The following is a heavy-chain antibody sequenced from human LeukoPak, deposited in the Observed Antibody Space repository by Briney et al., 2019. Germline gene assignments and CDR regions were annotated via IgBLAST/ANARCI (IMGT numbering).Heavy chain of an antibody. CDR1: GGSFSGYY. CDR3: ARGGGQLWFDP. D-gene: IGHD5-18*01. V-gene: IGHV4-34*01. Sequence: ASETLSLTCAVYGGSFSGYYWSWIHQPPGKGLEWIGEISHSGSTNYNPSLKSRVTISVDTSKNQFSLRLSSVTAADTAVYYCARGGGQLWFDPWGQGTLVTVSS. CDR2: ISHSGST. J-gene: IGHJ5*02.